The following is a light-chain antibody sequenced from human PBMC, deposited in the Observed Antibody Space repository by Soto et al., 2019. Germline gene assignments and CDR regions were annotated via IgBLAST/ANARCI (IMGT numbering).Light chain of an antibody. CDR2: WAS. Sequence: DIVMTQSPDSLAVSLGERATTNCKSSQSVLYSSNNKNYLAWYQQKPGQPPKALIYWASTRESGVPDRFSGSGSGTDFTLTISSLQAEDVAVYYCQQYYTNPWTFGQGTKVDI. CDR3: QQYYTNPWT. V-gene: IGKV4-1*01. J-gene: IGKJ1*01. CDR1: QSVLYSSNNKNY.